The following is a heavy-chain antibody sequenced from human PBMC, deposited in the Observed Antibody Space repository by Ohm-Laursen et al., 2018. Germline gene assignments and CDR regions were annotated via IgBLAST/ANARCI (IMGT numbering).Heavy chain of an antibody. Sequence: SLRLSCTAPGFTFSSYSMNWVRQAPGKGLEWVAVISYDGGNKYYADSVKGRFTISRDNSKNTLYLQMNSLRAEDTAVYYCAKSYVEVWPLPVDYWGQGTLVTVSS. CDR1: GFTFSSYS. CDR3: AKSYVEVWPLPVDY. D-gene: IGHD3-10*01. CDR2: ISYDGGNK. J-gene: IGHJ4*02. V-gene: IGHV3-30*18.